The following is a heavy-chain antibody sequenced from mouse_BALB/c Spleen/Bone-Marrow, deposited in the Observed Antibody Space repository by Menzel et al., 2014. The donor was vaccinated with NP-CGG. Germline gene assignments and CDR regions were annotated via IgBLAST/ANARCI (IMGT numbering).Heavy chain of an antibody. D-gene: IGHD2-2*01. V-gene: IGHV14-3*02. J-gene: IGHJ3*01. CDR1: GFNIKDTY. Sequence: VQLQQSGAELVKPGASVKLSCTASGFNIKDTYMHWVKQRPEQGLEWIGRIDPANGDTKYDPKFQGKATITADTSSNTAYLQLSSLTSEDAAVYYCARGYDGFAYWGQGTLVTVSA. CDR3: ARGYDGFAY. CDR2: IDPANGDT.